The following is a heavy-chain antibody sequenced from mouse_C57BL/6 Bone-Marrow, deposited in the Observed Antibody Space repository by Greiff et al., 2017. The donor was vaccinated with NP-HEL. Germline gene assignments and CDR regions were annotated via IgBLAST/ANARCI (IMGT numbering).Heavy chain of an antibody. D-gene: IGHD2-3*01. CDR3: ARAGWLLRFAY. V-gene: IGHV1-81*01. Sequence: LVESGAELARPGASVKLSCKASGYTFTSYGISWVKQRTGQGLEWIGEIYPRSGNTYYNEQFKGKATLTADKSSSTAYMELRSLTSEDSAVYFCARAGWLLRFAYWGQGTLVTVSA. CDR2: IYPRSGNT. J-gene: IGHJ3*01. CDR1: GYTFTSYG.